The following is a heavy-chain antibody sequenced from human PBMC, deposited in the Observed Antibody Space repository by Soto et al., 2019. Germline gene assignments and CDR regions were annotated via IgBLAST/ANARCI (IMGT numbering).Heavy chain of an antibody. D-gene: IGHD3-22*01. CDR2: IIPIFDTS. J-gene: IGHJ4*02. V-gene: IGHV1-69*01. CDR1: GGTFNTYT. Sequence: QVQLMQSVAEVKKPGSSVKVSCKASGGTFNTYTISWVRQAPEQGLEWMGGIIPIFDTSDYAQKFQGRVTITADESTSTAYMTLSSLKSEDTAVYYCALSWRYDIIGSYCFDNWGQGTLVTDSS. CDR3: ALSWRYDIIGSYCFDN.